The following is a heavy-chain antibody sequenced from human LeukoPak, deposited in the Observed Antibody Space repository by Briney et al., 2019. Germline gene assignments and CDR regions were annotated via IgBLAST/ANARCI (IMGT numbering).Heavy chain of an antibody. D-gene: IGHD7-27*01. CDR1: GYTFTSYD. Sequence: ASVQVSCKASGYTFTSYDFNWVRQATGQGLEWMGWMSPNSGNTGYAQKFQGRVTMTRNTSMSTVYMELSSLRSEDTAVYYCARGPPNWGYDYWGQGTLVTVSS. V-gene: IGHV1-8*01. CDR2: MSPNSGNT. CDR3: ARGPPNWGYDY. J-gene: IGHJ4*02.